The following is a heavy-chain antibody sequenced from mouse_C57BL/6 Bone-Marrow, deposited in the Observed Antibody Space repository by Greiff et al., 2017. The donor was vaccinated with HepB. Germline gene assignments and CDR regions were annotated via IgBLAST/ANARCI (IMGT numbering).Heavy chain of an antibody. V-gene: IGHV5-6*01. CDR2: ISSGGSYT. CDR1: GFTFSSYG. CDR3: ARLRGHYAMDY. J-gene: IGHJ4*01. Sequence: EVNVVESGGDLVKPGGSLKLSCAASGFTFSSYGMSWVRQTPDKRLEWVATISSGGSYTYYPDSVKGRFTISRDNAKNTLYLQMSRLKSEDTAMYYCARLRGHYAMDYWGQGTSVTVSS.